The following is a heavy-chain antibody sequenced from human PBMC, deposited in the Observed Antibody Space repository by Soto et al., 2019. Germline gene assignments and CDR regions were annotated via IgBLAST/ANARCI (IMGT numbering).Heavy chain of an antibody. CDR2: TGGSGDT. D-gene: IGHD2-21*01. Sequence: EVQLLESGGGLVQPGGSLRLSCAASRFTLRNYVVNWVRQAPGKGLEWVSTTGGSGDTYYPDSVKGRFTISRDNSKNSVYLEMIPLRAEDTAVYYCAKSGHCGGLRCSSFDMWGQGTVVTVSS. CDR3: AKSGHCGGLRCSSFDM. CDR1: RFTLRNYV. J-gene: IGHJ3*02. V-gene: IGHV3-23*01.